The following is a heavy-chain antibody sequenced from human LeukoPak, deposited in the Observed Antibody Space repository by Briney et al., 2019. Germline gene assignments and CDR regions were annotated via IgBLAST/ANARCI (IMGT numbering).Heavy chain of an antibody. CDR2: ISYDGSNK. CDR1: GFTFSSYG. CDR3: AKHAVTTVTTAPFDY. V-gene: IGHV3-30*18. D-gene: IGHD4-17*01. Sequence: GGSLRLSCAASGFTFSSYGMHWVRQAPGKGLEWVAVISYDGSNKYYADSVKGQFTISRDNSKNTLYLQMNSLRAEDTAVYYCAKHAVTTVTTAPFDYWGQGTLVTVSS. J-gene: IGHJ4*02.